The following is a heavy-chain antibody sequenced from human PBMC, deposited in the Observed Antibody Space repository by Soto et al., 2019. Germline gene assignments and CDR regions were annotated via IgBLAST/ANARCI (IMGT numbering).Heavy chain of an antibody. Sequence: EVQLVDSGGGLVKPGGSLRLSCAASGFTFSSYTMNWVRQAPGKGLEWVSSVSSSSTYIYYADSVKGRFTISRDNAKNSLYLQMNSLRAEDTAIYYCARGSHSTTWYGGQFDYWGLGTLVTVSS. CDR2: VSSSSTYI. V-gene: IGHV3-21*01. J-gene: IGHJ4*02. CDR3: ARGSHSTTWYGGQFDY. D-gene: IGHD6-13*01. CDR1: GFTFSSYT.